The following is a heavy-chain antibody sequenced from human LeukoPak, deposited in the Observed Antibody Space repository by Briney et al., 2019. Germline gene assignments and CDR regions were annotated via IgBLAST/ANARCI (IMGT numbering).Heavy chain of an antibody. CDR3: ARGSSGTSPPFYYYYYYMDV. V-gene: IGHV1-8*01. D-gene: IGHD2-2*01. CDR2: MNPNSGNT. Sequence: ASVKVSCKASGYTFTSYDINWVRRATGQGLEGMGWMNPNSGNTGYAQKFQGRVTMTRDTSISTAYMELSSLRSEDTAVYYCARGSSGTSPPFYYYYYYMDVWGKGTTVTVSS. J-gene: IGHJ6*03. CDR1: GYTFTSYD.